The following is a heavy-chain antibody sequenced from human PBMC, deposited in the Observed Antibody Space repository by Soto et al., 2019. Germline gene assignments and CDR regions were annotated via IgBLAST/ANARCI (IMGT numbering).Heavy chain of an antibody. CDR3: ARYLQTGYSSSWYAFDI. D-gene: IGHD6-13*01. V-gene: IGHV4-59*08. J-gene: IGHJ3*02. CDR2: IYYSGST. CDR1: GYSISSYY. Sequence: PSETLSLTCTVSGYSISSYYWSWIRQPPGKGLEWIGYIYYSGSTNYNPSLKSRVTISVDTSKNQFSLKLSSVTAADTAVYYCARYLQTGYSSSWYAFDIRGQGTMVTVSS.